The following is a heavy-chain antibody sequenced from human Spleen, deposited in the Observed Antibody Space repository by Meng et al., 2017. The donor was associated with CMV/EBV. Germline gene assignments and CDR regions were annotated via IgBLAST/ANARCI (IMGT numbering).Heavy chain of an antibody. CDR3: ARDVPGKGFDT. J-gene: IGHJ5*02. D-gene: IGHD1-14*01. V-gene: IGHV1-2*06. CDR1: GYTFIDYS. CDR2: INPNSGYA. Sequence: SSKASGYTFIDYSRHWVGQAPGQGLEWMGHINPNSGYAEYAQKFQGRVTMTRDKSITTVYMEVRGLTSDDTAVYYCARDVPGKGFDTWGQGTLVTVSS.